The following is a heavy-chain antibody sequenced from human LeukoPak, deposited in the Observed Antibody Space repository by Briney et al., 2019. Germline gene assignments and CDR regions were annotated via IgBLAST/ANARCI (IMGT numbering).Heavy chain of an antibody. CDR1: GGSFSGYY. Sequence: SETLSLTCAVYGGSFSGYYWSWIRQPPGKGLEWIGEINHSGSTNYNPSLKSRVTISVDKSKNQFSLKLSSMTAADTAVYYCARAARRPNAFDIWGQGTMVTVSS. J-gene: IGHJ3*02. V-gene: IGHV4-34*01. CDR3: ARAARRPNAFDI. CDR2: INHSGST.